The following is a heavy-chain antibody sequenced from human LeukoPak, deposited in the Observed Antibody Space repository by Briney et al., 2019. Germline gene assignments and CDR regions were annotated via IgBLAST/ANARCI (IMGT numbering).Heavy chain of an antibody. V-gene: IGHV5-51*01. Sequence: GESLKISCKGSGYSFTNYWIGWVRQMPGKGLEWMGIIQPGDGDTRYSPSFQGQVTISADKSISTAYLQWSSLKASDTAMYYCARYRYFGSGSYNYMDVWGKGTTVTISS. D-gene: IGHD3-10*01. CDR3: ARYRYFGSGSYNYMDV. CDR1: GYSFTNYW. CDR2: IQPGDGDT. J-gene: IGHJ6*03.